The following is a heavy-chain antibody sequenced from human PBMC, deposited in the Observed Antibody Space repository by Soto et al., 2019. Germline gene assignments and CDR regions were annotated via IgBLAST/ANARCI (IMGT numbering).Heavy chain of an antibody. CDR2: ISSNGGST. CDR3: VKDLVGTMVRGTNWFDP. CDR1: GFTFSSYA. V-gene: IGHV3-64D*08. Sequence: GGSLRLSCSASGFTFSSYAMHWVRQAPGKGLEYVSAISSNGGSTYYADSVKGRFTISRDNSKNTLYLQMSSLRAEDTAVYYCVKDLVGTMVRGTNWFDPWGQGTLVTVSS. D-gene: IGHD3-10*01. J-gene: IGHJ5*02.